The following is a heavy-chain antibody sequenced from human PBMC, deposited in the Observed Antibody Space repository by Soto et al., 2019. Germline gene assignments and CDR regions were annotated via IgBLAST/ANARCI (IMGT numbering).Heavy chain of an antibody. CDR2: ISYDGSNK. CDR1: GFTFSSYG. CDR3: AQGKLMEVNY. V-gene: IGHV3-30*18. J-gene: IGHJ4*02. Sequence: PGGSLRLSCAASGFTFSSYGMHWVRQAPGKGLEWVAVISYDGSNKYYADSVKGRFTISRDNSKNTLYLQINSLRAEDTAVYYCAQGKLMEVNYWGQGNLLTVSS. D-gene: IGHD1-1*01.